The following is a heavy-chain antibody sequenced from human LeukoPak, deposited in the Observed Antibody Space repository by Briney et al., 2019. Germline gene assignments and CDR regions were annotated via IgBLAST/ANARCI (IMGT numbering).Heavy chain of an antibody. CDR3: ARGATISETAYFDF. Sequence: PSETLSLTCAVYGGSFSRYYWSWIRQSPGEGVEGIADIDHRGDTNYNPSLKSRVTISVDTSKNQFSLKVRSLSAADTAVYYCARGATISETAYFDFWGQGTLVTVSS. V-gene: IGHV4-34*01. CDR1: GGSFSRYY. D-gene: IGHD5-24*01. CDR2: IDHRGDT. J-gene: IGHJ4*02.